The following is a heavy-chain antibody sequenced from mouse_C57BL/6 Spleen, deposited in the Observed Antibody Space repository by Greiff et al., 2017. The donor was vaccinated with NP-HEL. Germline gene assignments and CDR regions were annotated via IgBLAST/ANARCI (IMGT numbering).Heavy chain of an antibody. CDR1: GYTFTDYE. J-gene: IGHJ1*03. CDR2: IDPETGGT. Sequence: QVQLQQSGAELVRPGASVTLSCKASGYTFTDYEMHWVKQTPVHGLEWIGAIDPETGGTAYNQKFKGKAILTADKSSSTAYMELRSLTSEDSAVYYCTRPITTVVATDFDVWGTGTTVTVSS. D-gene: IGHD1-1*01. V-gene: IGHV1-15*01. CDR3: TRPITTVVATDFDV.